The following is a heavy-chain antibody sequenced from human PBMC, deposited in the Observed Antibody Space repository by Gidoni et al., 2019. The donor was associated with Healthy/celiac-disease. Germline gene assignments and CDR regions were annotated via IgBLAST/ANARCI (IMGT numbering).Heavy chain of an antibody. V-gene: IGHV4-59*01. CDR1: GGSISSYY. D-gene: IGHD6-13*01. Sequence: QVQLQESGPGLVKPSATLSLTCTVAGGSISSYYWSWIRQPPGKGLEWIGYIYYSGSTNYNPSLKSRVTISVDTSKNQFSLKLSSVTAADTAVYYCARGVRGGIAAAGRALDYWGQGTLVTVSS. CDR2: IYYSGST. CDR3: ARGVRGGIAAAGRALDY. J-gene: IGHJ4*02.